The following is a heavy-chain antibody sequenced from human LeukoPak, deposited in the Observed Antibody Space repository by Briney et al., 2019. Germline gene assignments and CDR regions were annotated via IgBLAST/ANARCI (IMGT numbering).Heavy chain of an antibody. CDR3: ARGLYWFDP. CDR2: ISSSGSTI. CDR1: GFSFSRSE. J-gene: IGHJ5*02. V-gene: IGHV3-48*03. Sequence: PGGSLRLSCAASGFSFSRSEMNWVRQAPGKGLEWVSYISSSGSTIYYTDSVKGRFTISRDNAKNSLYLQMNSLRAEDTAVYYCARGLYWFDPWGQRTLVTVSS.